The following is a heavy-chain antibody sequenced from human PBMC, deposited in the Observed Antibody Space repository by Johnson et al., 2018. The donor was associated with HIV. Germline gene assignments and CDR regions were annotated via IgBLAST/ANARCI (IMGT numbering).Heavy chain of an antibody. J-gene: IGHJ3*02. V-gene: IGHV3-30*04. CDR1: GFTFSSYA. CDR3: AKDPGKWELLVAFDI. Sequence: QVQLVESGGGVVHPGRSLRLSCAASGFTFSSYAMHWVRQAPGKGLEWVAVISYDGSYKYYADSVKGRFSISRDNSKNTLYLQMNSLRGEDTAVYYCAKDPGKWELLVAFDIWGQGTMVTVSS. CDR2: ISYDGSYK. D-gene: IGHD1-26*01.